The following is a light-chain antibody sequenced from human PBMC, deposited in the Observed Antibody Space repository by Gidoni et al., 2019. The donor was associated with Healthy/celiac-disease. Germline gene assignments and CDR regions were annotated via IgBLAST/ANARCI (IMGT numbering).Light chain of an antibody. CDR1: QSVSSY. CDR3: QQRSNWPPGFT. Sequence: DIVLTQSPATLSLFPGERATLSCPASQSVSSYLAWYQQKPGQAPRLLIYDSSNRATRIPARFSGSGSGTDFALTISSLEPEDYAVDYCQQRSNWPPGFTFGQGTRLEIK. V-gene: IGKV3-11*01. CDR2: DSS. J-gene: IGKJ5*01.